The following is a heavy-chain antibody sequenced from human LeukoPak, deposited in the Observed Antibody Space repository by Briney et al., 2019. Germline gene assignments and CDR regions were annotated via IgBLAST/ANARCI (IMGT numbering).Heavy chain of an antibody. CDR3: ARVSYEYGGNSDYWYFDL. CDR1: GGSISSGGYY. CDR2: IYYSGST. V-gene: IGHV4-31*03. J-gene: IGHJ2*01. D-gene: IGHD4-23*01. Sequence: PSGTLSLTCTVSGGSISSGGYYWSWIRQHPGKGLEWIGYIYYSGSTYYNPSLKSRVTISVDTSKNQFSLKLSSVTAADTAVYYCARVSYEYGGNSDYWYFDLWGRGTLVTVSS.